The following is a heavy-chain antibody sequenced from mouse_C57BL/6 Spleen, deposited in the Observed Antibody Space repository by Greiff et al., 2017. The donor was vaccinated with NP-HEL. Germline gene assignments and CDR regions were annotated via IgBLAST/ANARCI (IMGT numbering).Heavy chain of an antibody. V-gene: IGHV5-9*01. CDR3: ARGWDVYYFDY. CDR1: GFTFSSYT. CDR2: ISGGGGNT. D-gene: IGHD4-1*01. Sequence: EVKLMESGGGLVKPGGSLKLSCAASGFTFSSYTMSWVRQTPEKRLEWVATISGGGGNTYYPDSVKGRFTISRDNAKNTLYLQMSSLRSEDTALYYCARGWDVYYFDYWGQGTTLTVSS. J-gene: IGHJ2*01.